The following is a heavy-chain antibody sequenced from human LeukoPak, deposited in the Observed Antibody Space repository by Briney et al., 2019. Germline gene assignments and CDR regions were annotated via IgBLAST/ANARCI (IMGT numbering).Heavy chain of an antibody. J-gene: IGHJ3*02. V-gene: IGHV4-59*12. Sequence: PSETLSLTCTVSGGSISSYYWSWIRQPPWKGLEWIGYIYYSGSTNYNTSLKSRVPISVETSNNQFSMKLSSVTAADTAVYYCARDRGVEMATSDAFDIWGQGTMVTVSS. D-gene: IGHD5-24*01. CDR3: ARDRGVEMATSDAFDI. CDR2: IYYSGST. CDR1: GGSISSYY.